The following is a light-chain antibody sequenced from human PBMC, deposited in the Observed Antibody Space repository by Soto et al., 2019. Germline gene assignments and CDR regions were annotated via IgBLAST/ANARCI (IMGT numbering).Light chain of an antibody. J-gene: IGKJ1*01. CDR1: QSISSY. CDR2: AAS. CDR3: QQYSSSRT. Sequence: DIQMTQPPSSLSASVGDRVTITCRASQSISSYLNWYQQKPGKAPKLLIYAASSLQSGVPSRFSGSGSGTDFTLTISRLEPEDFAVYYCQQYSSSRTFGQGTKGDIK. V-gene: IGKV1-39*01.